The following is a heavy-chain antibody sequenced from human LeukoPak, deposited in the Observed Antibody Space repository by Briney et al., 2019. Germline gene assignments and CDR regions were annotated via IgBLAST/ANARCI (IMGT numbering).Heavy chain of an antibody. CDR3: AISFADIVAVPAAPPAFDY. Sequence: SETLSLTCAVYGGSFSGYYWSWIRQPPGKGLEWIGEINHSGSTNYNPSLKSRVTISVDTSKNQFSLKLSSVTAADTAVYYCAISFADIVAVPAAPPAFDYWGQGTLVTVSS. V-gene: IGHV4-34*01. CDR2: INHSGST. CDR1: GGSFSGYY. J-gene: IGHJ4*02. D-gene: IGHD2-2*01.